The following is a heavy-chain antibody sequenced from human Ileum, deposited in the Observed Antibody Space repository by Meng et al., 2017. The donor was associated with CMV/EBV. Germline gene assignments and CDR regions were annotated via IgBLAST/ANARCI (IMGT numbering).Heavy chain of an antibody. CDR2: FVPEDGET. V-gene: IGHV1-24*01. Sequence: QVHLVQSGAEVKQPGASVKVSCKVSGYTLTELSMHWVRQAPGKGLEWMGGFVPEDGETIYAQKFQGRVTMTEDTSTDTAHMELSSLRSEDTAVYYCATGGYYASGSPNYWGQGTLVTVSS. CDR3: ATGGYYASGSPNY. J-gene: IGHJ4*02. D-gene: IGHD3-10*01. CDR1: GYTLTELS.